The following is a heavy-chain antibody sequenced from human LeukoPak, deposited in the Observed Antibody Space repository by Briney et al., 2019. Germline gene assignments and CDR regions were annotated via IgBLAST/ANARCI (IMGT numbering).Heavy chain of an antibody. CDR2: MYYSGST. CDR3: VRSSTYHLFDD. V-gene: IGHV4-59*08. J-gene: IGHJ4*02. D-gene: IGHD2-15*01. Sequence: SETLSLTCTVSGVSISSYNCSWIRQPPGKGLEWIGYMYYSGSTNYNPSLKSRVTISVDMSKNQFSLKLSSVTAADTAVYYCVRSSTYHLFDDWGQGTLVTVSS. CDR1: GVSISSYN.